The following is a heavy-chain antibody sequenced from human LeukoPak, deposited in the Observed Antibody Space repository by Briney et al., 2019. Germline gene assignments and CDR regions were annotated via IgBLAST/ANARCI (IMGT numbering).Heavy chain of an antibody. CDR1: GGSISSSNW. CDR2: IYHSGST. J-gene: IGHJ6*03. Sequence: PSGTLSLTCAVSGGSISSSNWWSWIRQPPGKGLEWIGEIYHSGSTNYNPSLKSRVTISVDTSKNQFSLKLSSVTAADTAVYYCARHYLLVRGVIITRYYYYYYMDVWGKGTTVTISS. CDR3: ARHYLLVRGVIITRYYYYYYMDV. V-gene: IGHV4-4*02. D-gene: IGHD3-10*01.